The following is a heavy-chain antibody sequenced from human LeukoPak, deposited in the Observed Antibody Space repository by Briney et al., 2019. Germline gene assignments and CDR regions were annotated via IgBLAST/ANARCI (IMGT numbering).Heavy chain of an antibody. CDR3: AKLSDFWSGYHDY. D-gene: IGHD3-3*01. J-gene: IGHJ4*02. CDR1: GYTFTGYY. V-gene: IGHV1-2*02. CDR2: INPYSGGT. Sequence: ASVKVSCKASGYTFTGYYMHWVRQAPGQGLEWMGWINPYSGGTNYAQKFQGRVTMTRDTSISTAYMELSRLRSDDTAVYYCAKLSDFWSGYHDYWGQGTLVTVSS.